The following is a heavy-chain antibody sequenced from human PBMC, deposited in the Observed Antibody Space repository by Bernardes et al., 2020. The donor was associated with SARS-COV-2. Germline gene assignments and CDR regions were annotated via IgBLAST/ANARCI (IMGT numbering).Heavy chain of an antibody. Sequence: WGSLRLSCVGPGCTFTRCWMHWGRQAPGKGLVWVSRITTDGTTTNYADSVTGRFTISRDNARNTVYVQMNSLTVEDTAIYYCARSAYYGSSGYYYGDWGQGALVTVSS. V-gene: IGHV3-74*01. CDR3: ARSAYYGSSGYYYGD. J-gene: IGHJ4*02. D-gene: IGHD3-22*01. CDR2: ITTDGTTT. CDR1: GCTFTRCW.